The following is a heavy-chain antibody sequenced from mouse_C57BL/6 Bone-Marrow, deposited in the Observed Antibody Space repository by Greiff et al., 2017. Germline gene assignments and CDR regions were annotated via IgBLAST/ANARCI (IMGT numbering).Heavy chain of an antibody. CDR3: AMDYDDARGFAY. Sequence: QVQLQQPGAELVRPGSSVKLSCKASGYTFTSYWMHWVKQKPIQGLEWIGNIDPSDSDTHYNQKFKDKATLTVDKSSSTAYMQNSSLTSEDSAVYCCAMDYDDARGFAYWGQGTLDTVSA. J-gene: IGHJ3*01. D-gene: IGHD2-4*01. CDR1: GYTFTSYW. CDR2: IDPSDSDT. V-gene: IGHV1-52*01.